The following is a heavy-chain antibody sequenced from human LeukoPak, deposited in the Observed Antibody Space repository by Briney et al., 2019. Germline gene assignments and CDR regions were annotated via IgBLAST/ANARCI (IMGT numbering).Heavy chain of an antibody. Sequence: GGSLTLPCPPSGFPLNSYGLPWVRPAPGKGLEWAAFIRYDGSNKYYADSVKGRFTISRDNSKNRLYLQMKRLKAEDMAVYYCAKDKGSGRSPLYYRGQGTLVTVSS. D-gene: IGHD6-19*01. J-gene: IGHJ4*02. V-gene: IGHV3-30*02. CDR1: GFPLNSYG. CDR2: IRYDGSNK. CDR3: AKDKGSGRSPLYY.